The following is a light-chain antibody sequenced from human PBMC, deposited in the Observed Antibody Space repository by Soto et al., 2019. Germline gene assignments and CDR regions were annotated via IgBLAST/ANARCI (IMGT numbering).Light chain of an antibody. Sequence: QSALTQPASVSGSPGQSITISCTGTGSNVGDYNFVSWFQHHPGKAPKLIIFDVSGRPSGVSDRFSGSKSGNTASLTISGLQTEDEADYYCSSYTSSSTHVFGSGTKLTVL. CDR1: GSNVGDYNF. CDR3: SSYTSSSTHV. CDR2: DVS. V-gene: IGLV2-14*03. J-gene: IGLJ1*01.